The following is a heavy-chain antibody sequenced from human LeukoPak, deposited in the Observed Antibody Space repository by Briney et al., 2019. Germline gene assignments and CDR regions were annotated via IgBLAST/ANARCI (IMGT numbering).Heavy chain of an antibody. Sequence: SETLSLTCTVSGGSSSSYYWSWIRQPPGKGLEWIGYIYYSGSTNYNPSLKSRVTISVDTSKNQFSLRLSSVTAADTAVYYCAGGRELELHSIDVNWFDPWGQGTLVTVSS. D-gene: IGHD1-7*01. CDR2: IYYSGST. J-gene: IGHJ5*02. V-gene: IGHV4-59*01. CDR1: GGSSSSYY. CDR3: AGGRELELHSIDVNWFDP.